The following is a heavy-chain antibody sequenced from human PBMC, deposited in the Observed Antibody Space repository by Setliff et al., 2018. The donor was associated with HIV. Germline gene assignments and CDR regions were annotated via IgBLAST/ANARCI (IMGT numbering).Heavy chain of an antibody. CDR2: INPRSGST. CDR3: AIVTELDYYGGSGPTHLLFDS. CDR1: GYNFITYY. V-gene: IGHV1-46*01. Sequence: GASVKVSCKASGYNFITYYIHWVRQAPGQGLEWMGLINPRSGSTNYAQKFQDRVTMTSDTSTRTVYMELSSLRSEDTAVYYCAIVTELDYYGGSGPTHLLFDSWGQGTLVTVSS. D-gene: IGHD3-22*01. J-gene: IGHJ4*02.